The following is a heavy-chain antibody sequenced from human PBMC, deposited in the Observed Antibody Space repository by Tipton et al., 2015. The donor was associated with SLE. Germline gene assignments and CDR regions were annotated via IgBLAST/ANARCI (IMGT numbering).Heavy chain of an antibody. CDR1: GFTFRTYA. J-gene: IGHJ4*02. Sequence: SLRLSCAASGFTFRTYAMAWVRQSPGKGLEWVSLISGGGGSTHYADSVRGRFTISRDNSKNTLSLQMSSLRAEDTAIYYCAKGPEGIVGPDYWGQGTLVSVSS. D-gene: IGHD3-22*01. CDR3: AKGPEGIVGPDY. CDR2: ISGGGGST. V-gene: IGHV3-23*01.